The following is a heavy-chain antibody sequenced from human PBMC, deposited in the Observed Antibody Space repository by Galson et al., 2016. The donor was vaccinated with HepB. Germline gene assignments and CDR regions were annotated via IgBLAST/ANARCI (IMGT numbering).Heavy chain of an antibody. CDR3: TTDWKDIVIEPGTLIRYYYYGMDV. D-gene: IGHD2-2*01. CDR2: IKSESDGGTT. CDR1: GFTFSHTW. Sequence: SLRLSCAASGFTFSHTWMSWVRQAPGKGLEWVGRIKSESDGGTTDYAAPVKGRITISGEDSKNTLYLQMSSLKTEDTAVYYCTTDWKDIVIEPGTLIRYYYYGMDVWGQGTTVTVSS. J-gene: IGHJ6*02. V-gene: IGHV3-15*01.